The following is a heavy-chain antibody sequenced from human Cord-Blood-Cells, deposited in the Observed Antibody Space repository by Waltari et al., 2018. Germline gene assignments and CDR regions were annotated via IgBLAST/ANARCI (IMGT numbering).Heavy chain of an antibody. Sequence: QVQLQESGPGLVKHSQTLSLTCTVSGGSISSGSYYWSWIRQPAGKGLEWIGYIYTSGSTNYNPSLKSRVTISVDTSKNQFSLKLSSVTAADTAVYYCARGAIFGVVIDYWGQGTLVTVSS. CDR3: ARGAIFGVVIDY. CDR1: GGSISSGSYY. J-gene: IGHJ4*02. CDR2: IYTSGST. D-gene: IGHD3-3*01. V-gene: IGHV4-61*09.